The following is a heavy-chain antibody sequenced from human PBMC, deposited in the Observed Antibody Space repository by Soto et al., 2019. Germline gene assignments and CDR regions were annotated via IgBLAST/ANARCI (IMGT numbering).Heavy chain of an antibody. Sequence: NPSETLSLTCTVSGGSISSDGYYWSWIRKHPGKGLEWIGYIYYSGTTYYNPSLRSRVTISVDTSKNQFSLKLSSVSAADTALYYCARCSLVVVTASGFDPWGRGTLVTVSS. V-gene: IGHV4-31*03. J-gene: IGHJ5*02. CDR2: IYYSGTT. D-gene: IGHD2-15*01. CDR1: GGSISSDGYY. CDR3: ARCSLVVVTASGFDP.